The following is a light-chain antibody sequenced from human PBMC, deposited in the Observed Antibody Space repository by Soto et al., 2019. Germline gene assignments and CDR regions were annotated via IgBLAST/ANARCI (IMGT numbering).Light chain of an antibody. Sequence: EIVLTQSPATLSLSPGERATLSCWASQSVRSYLVWYQQKPGQAPRLLIYDASTRATGIPARFSGSGSGTVFPLPISSLEPEDFAVYYCQHRSSWPITFGGGTKVEL. CDR3: QHRSSWPIT. CDR2: DAS. J-gene: IGKJ4*01. CDR1: QSVRSY. V-gene: IGKV3-11*01.